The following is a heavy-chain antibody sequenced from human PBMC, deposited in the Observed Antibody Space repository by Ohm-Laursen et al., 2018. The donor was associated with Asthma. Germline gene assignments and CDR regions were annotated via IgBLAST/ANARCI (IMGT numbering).Heavy chain of an antibody. CDR3: AREPIDDYGDYGTFDI. CDR2: IPYDGCSN. Sequence: SLRLSCASSGFTFSSYVMHWVRPAAGMGLAWVAVIPYDGCSNYYADSVKGRFTISRDNSKNTLYLQMNSLRAEDTAVYYCAREPIDDYGDYGTFDIWGQGTMVTVSS. CDR1: GFTFSSYV. D-gene: IGHD4-17*01. J-gene: IGHJ3*02. V-gene: IGHV3-30*03.